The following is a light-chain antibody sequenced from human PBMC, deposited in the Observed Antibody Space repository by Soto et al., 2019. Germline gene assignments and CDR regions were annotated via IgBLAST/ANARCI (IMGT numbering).Light chain of an antibody. V-gene: IGKV3-15*01. CDR2: GAS. Sequence: EIVMTQSPATLSVSPGERATLSCRASQSVSSNLAWYQQNFGQAPRLLIYGASTRATGIPARFSGSGSGTEFTLTISSLQSEDFAVYYCQQYNNWPRTFGQGTKVEIK. CDR1: QSVSSN. CDR3: QQYNNWPRT. J-gene: IGKJ1*01.